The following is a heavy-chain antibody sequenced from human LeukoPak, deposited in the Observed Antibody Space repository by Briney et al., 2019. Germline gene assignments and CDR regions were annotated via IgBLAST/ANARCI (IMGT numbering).Heavy chain of an antibody. V-gene: IGHV5-51*01. Sequence: GESLKISCKGSGYSFTTYWIGWVRQMPGKGLEWMGIIYPGDSDTKYSPSFEGQVTISADKSIATAYLQWSSLKASDAAIYYCARLSNNWSLDYWGQGTLATVSS. D-gene: IGHD1-1*01. CDR2: IYPGDSDT. CDR3: ARLSNNWSLDY. CDR1: GYSFTTYW. J-gene: IGHJ4*02.